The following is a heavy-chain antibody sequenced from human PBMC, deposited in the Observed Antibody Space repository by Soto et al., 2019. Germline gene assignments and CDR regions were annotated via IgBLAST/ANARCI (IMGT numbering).Heavy chain of an antibody. CDR2: INHSGTV. Sequence: SETLSLTCAVYGGSCSGYYWSWIRQPPGKGLEWIGEINHSGTVRHNPSLASRVTISVDASKNQFSLKVNSVTAADTAVYYCARTPLRDGSYSLKRTFDYWGQGALVTVSS. CDR3: ARTPLRDGSYSLKRTFDY. V-gene: IGHV4-34*01. CDR1: GGSCSGYY. D-gene: IGHD1-26*01. J-gene: IGHJ4*02.